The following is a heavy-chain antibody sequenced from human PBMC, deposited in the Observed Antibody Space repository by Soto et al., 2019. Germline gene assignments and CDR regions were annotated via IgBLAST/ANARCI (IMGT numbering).Heavy chain of an antibody. CDR2: IYYSGST. D-gene: IGHD4-17*01. CDR3: ARAHYGDYGYGMDV. Sequence: PSETLSVTCTVTGGSISSRSYYCGWIRQPPGKGLEWIGTIYYSGSTYYNPSLKSRVTISVDTSKNQFSLKLSSVTAADTAVYYCARAHYGDYGYGMDVWGQGTTVTVSS. CDR1: GGSISSRSYY. V-gene: IGHV4-39*01. J-gene: IGHJ6*02.